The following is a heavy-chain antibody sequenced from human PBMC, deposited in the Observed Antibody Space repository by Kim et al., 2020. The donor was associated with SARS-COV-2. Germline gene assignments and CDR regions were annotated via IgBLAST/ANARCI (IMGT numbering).Heavy chain of an antibody. Sequence: YAASVKGRFTISRDNSKNTLYLQMNSLRAEDTAVYYCAKDPFRVSIAFDIWGQGTMVTVSS. V-gene: IGHV3-23*01. CDR3: AKDPFRVSIAFDI. J-gene: IGHJ3*02. D-gene: IGHD3-16*02.